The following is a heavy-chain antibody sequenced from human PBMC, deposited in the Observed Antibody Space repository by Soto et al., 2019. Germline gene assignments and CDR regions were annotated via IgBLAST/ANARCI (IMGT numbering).Heavy chain of an antibody. CDR3: ARRREAVAGWAGYMDV. CDR2: IYYSGST. V-gene: IGHV4-39*01. J-gene: IGHJ6*03. Sequence: SETLSLTCTVSGGSISSSSYYWGWIRQPPGKGLEWIGSIYYSGSTYYNPSLKSRVTISVDTSKNQFSLKLSSVTAADTAVYYCARRREAVAGWAGYMDVWGKGTTVTVSS. CDR1: GGSISSSSYY. D-gene: IGHD6-19*01.